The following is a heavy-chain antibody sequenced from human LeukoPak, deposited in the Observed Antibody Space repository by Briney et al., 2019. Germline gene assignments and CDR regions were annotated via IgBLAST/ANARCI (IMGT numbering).Heavy chain of an antibody. D-gene: IGHD2-2*02. CDR1: GFTFSSYW. CDR3: ARERGYCSSTSCYKSYYYYMDV. J-gene: IGHJ6*03. Sequence: GGSLRLSCAASGFTFSSYWMSWVRQAPGKGLEWVANIKQDGSEKYYVDSVKGRLTISRDNAKNSLYLQMNSLRAEDTAVYYCARERGYCSSTSCYKSYYYYMDVWGKGTTVTVSS. V-gene: IGHV3-7*01. CDR2: IKQDGSEK.